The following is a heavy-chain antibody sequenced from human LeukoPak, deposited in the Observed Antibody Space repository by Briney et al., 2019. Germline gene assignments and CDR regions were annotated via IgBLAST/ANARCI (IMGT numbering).Heavy chain of an antibody. Sequence: SETLSLTCTVSGGSISSYYWSWIRQPAGKGLEWIGRIYTSGSTNYNPSLKSRVTMSVDTSKNQFSLKLSSVTAADTAVYYCAREGARDGYNYELGYFQHWGQGTLVTVSS. J-gene: IGHJ1*01. V-gene: IGHV4-4*07. CDR1: GGSISSYY. D-gene: IGHD5-24*01. CDR2: IYTSGST. CDR3: AREGARDGYNYELGYFQH.